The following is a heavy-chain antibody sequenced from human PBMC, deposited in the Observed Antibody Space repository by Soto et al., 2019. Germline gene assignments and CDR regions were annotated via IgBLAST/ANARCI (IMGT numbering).Heavy chain of an antibody. CDR3: ARVHVMVVAGSTFDY. V-gene: IGHV4-38-2*02. D-gene: IGHD6-19*01. CDR2: IDHGGTT. CDR1: RYSISSGSY. Sequence: SETLSLTCTVTRYSISSGSYWAWIRQPPGKGPEWIASIDHGGTTFYNPSLKSLITISVDTSNNQFSLKLTSVTAADTAVYYCARVHVMVVAGSTFDYWGHGTLVTVSS. J-gene: IGHJ4*01.